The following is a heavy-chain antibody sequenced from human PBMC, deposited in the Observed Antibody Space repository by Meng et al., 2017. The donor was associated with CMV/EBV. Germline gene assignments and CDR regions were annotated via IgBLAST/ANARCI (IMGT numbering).Heavy chain of an antibody. D-gene: IGHD3-3*01. J-gene: IGHJ5*02. Sequence: QVQLHQWGEGLLKPSETLSLTCAVYGGSFSGYYWSWIRQPPGKGLEWIGEINHRGSTNYNPSLKSRVTISVDTSKNQFSLKLSSVTAADTAVYYCARGSRRLPRFNWFDPWGQGTLVTVSS. CDR1: GGSFSGYY. V-gene: IGHV4-34*01. CDR3: ARGSRRLPRFNWFDP. CDR2: INHRGST.